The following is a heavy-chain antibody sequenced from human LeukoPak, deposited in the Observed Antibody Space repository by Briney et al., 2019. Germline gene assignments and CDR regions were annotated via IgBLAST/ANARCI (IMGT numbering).Heavy chain of an antibody. J-gene: IGHJ4*02. D-gene: IGHD2-2*03. V-gene: IGHV1-18*04. CDR3: ARDSGVDIVVVPAAMPAGY. CDR2: ISAYNGNT. CDR1: AYTFTSYG. Sequence: GASVKVSFKASAYTFTSYGISWVRQAPGQGGEWMVWISAYNGNTNYAQKLQGRVTMTTDTSRSTAYMELRSLRSDDTAVYYCARDSGVDIVVVPAAMPAGYWGQGTLVTVSS.